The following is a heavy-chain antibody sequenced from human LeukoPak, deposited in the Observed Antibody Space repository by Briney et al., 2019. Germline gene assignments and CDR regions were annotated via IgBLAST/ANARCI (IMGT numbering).Heavy chain of an antibody. CDR3: ASDNLYSSSRYEGPLVGMDV. V-gene: IGHV3-23*01. Sequence: GGSLRLSCAASGFTFSSYAMSWVRQAPGKGLEWVSAISGSGGSTYYADSVKGRFTISRDNSKNTLYLQMNSLRAEDTAVYYCASDNLYSSSRYEGPLVGMDVWGQGTTVTVSS. CDR1: GFTFSSYA. CDR2: ISGSGGST. D-gene: IGHD6-13*01. J-gene: IGHJ6*02.